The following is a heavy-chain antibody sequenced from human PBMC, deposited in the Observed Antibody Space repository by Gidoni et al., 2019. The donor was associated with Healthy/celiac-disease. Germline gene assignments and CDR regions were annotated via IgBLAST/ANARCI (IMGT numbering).Heavy chain of an antibody. J-gene: IGHJ4*02. CDR1: GGSISSYY. D-gene: IGHD3-22*01. CDR2: IYYSGST. Sequence: QVQLQASGPGLVKPSETLSLTCTVSGGSISSYYWSWIRQPPGKGLEWIGYIYYSGSTNYNPSLKSRVTISVDTSKNQFSLKLSSVTAADTAVYYCARGYYDSSGYYYFRNWGQGTLVTVSS. CDR3: ARGYYDSSGYYYFRN. V-gene: IGHV4-59*01.